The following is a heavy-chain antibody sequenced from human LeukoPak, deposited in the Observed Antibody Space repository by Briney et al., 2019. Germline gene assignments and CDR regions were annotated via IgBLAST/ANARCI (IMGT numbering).Heavy chain of an antibody. CDR1: GGSISSGSYY. D-gene: IGHD1-26*01. CDR2: TYTSGST. Sequence: SETLSLTXTVSGGSISSGSYYWSWIRQPAGKGLEWIGRTYTSGSTNYNPSLKSRVTISVDTSKNQFSLKLSSVTAADTAVYYCARDRYKWELSDWGQGTLVTVSS. J-gene: IGHJ4*02. CDR3: ARDRYKWELSD. V-gene: IGHV4-61*02.